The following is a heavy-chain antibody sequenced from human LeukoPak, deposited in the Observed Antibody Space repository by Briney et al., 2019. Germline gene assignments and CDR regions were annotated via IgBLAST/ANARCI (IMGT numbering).Heavy chain of an antibody. CDR1: GGSISSGDYY. J-gene: IGHJ4*02. D-gene: IGHD3-9*01. V-gene: IGHV4-30-4*01. CDR3: ASNYDILTGYGA. Sequence: SETLSLTCTVSGGSISSGDYYWSWIRQPPGTGLEWIGYIYYSGSTYYNPSLKSRVTISVGTSKNQFSLKLSSVTAADTAVYYCASNYDILTGYGAWGQGTLVTVSS. CDR2: IYYSGST.